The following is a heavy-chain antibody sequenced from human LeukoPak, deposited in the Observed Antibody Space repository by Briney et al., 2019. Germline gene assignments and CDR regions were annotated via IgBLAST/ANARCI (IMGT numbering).Heavy chain of an antibody. V-gene: IGHV3-48*03. Sequence: GGSLRLSCAASGFIFGSYEMNWVRQAPGKGLEWVSYISSRGSTIYYADSVKGRFTISRDNAKNSLYLQMNSLRAEDTAVYYCASTTYYYDSSGYGWYFDLWGRGTLVTVSS. CDR3: ASTTYYYDSSGYGWYFDL. J-gene: IGHJ2*01. CDR2: ISSRGSTI. CDR1: GFIFGSYE. D-gene: IGHD3-22*01.